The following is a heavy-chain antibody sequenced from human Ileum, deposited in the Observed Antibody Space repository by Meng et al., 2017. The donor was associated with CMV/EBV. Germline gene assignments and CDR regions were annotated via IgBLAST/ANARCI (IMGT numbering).Heavy chain of an antibody. J-gene: IGHJ4*02. Sequence: VEMVESGGGLDQPGGSLRLSCEASGFIVSSTYMTWVRQAPGKGLEWVSVIYASGSTFYADSVKGRFTISRDNSENTLFLQMSSLRVEDTAVYYCVGVGAPGGQGTLVTVSS. CDR3: VGVGAP. CDR1: GFIVSSTY. V-gene: IGHV3-66*01. CDR2: IYASGST. D-gene: IGHD1-26*01.